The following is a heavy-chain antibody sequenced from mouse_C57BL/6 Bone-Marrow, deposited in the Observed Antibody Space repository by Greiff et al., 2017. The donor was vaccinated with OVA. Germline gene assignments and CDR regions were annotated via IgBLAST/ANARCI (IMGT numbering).Heavy chain of an antibody. CDR1: GYTFTSYW. CDR3: ARSPITTVVARRVYFDY. Sequence: QVQLQQPGAELVKPGASVKMSCKASGYTFTSYWITWVKQRPGQGLEWIGDIYPGSGSTNYNEKFKSKATLTVDTSSSTAYMQLSSLTSEDSAVYYCARSPITTVVARRVYFDYWGQGTTLTVSS. J-gene: IGHJ2*01. D-gene: IGHD1-1*01. CDR2: IYPGSGST. V-gene: IGHV1-55*01.